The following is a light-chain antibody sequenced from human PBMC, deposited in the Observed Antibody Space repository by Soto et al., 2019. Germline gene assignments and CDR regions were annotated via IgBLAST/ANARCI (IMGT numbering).Light chain of an antibody. J-gene: IGKJ5*01. CDR3: QQYGSSPPNT. Sequence: EIVLTQSPGTLSLSPGERATLSCRASQSVSSGYLAWYQQKPGPAPRLLIYGASSRATGIPDRFSGSGSGTDFTLTISRLEPEDVAVYYCQQYGSSPPNTVGQGTRLEIK. V-gene: IGKV3-20*01. CDR1: QSVSSGY. CDR2: GAS.